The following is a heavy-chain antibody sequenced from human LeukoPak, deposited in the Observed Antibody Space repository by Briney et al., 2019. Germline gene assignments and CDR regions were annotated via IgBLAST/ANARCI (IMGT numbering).Heavy chain of an antibody. CDR1: GFTFSSYG. J-gene: IGHJ4*02. V-gene: IGHV3-30*18. CDR3: AKGGSWYNWNDVHFDY. D-gene: IGHD1-20*01. CDR2: ISYDGSNK. Sequence: GGSLRLSCAASGFTFSSYGMHWVRQAPGKGLEWVAVISYDGSNKYYADSVKGRFTISRDNSKNTLYLQMNSLRAEDTAVYYCAKGGSWYNWNDVHFDYWGQGTLVTVSS.